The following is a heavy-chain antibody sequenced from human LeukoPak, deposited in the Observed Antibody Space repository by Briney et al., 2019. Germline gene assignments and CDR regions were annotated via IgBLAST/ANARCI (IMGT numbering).Heavy chain of an antibody. V-gene: IGHV1-69*01. CDR1: GGTFSSYA. J-gene: IGHJ1*01. CDR3: ARAVYCSSTSCPAEYFQH. CDR2: IIPIFGTA. D-gene: IGHD2-2*01. Sequence: SVKVSCKASGGTFSSYAISWVRQAPGQGLEWMGGIIPIFGTANYAQKFQGRVTITADESTSTAYMELSSLRSKDTAVCYCARAVYCSSTSCPAEYFQHWGQGTLVTVSS.